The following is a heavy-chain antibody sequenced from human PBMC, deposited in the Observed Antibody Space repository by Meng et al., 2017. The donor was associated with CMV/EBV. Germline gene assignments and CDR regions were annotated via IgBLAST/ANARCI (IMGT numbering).Heavy chain of an antibody. D-gene: IGHD6-13*01. CDR1: GYSISSGYY. CDR3: ARVSSGGVGAAAMWFDS. J-gene: IGHJ5*01. Sequence: SETLSLTCTVSGYSISSGYYWGWIRQPPGKGLEWIGSIYHSGSTYYNPSLKSRVTISVDTSKNQFSLKLSSVTAADTAVYYCARVSSGGVGAAAMWFDSWGQGTLVTVSS. CDR2: IYHSGST. V-gene: IGHV4-38-2*02.